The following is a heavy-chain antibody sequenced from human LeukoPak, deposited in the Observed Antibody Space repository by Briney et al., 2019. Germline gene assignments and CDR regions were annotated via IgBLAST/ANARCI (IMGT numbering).Heavy chain of an antibody. J-gene: IGHJ4*02. CDR1: GFTFRSYW. CDR2: INIDGSSG. Sequence: GGSLRLSCAASGFTFRSYWMHWVRQAPGKGLVWVSRINIDGSSGSYADSVEGRFTISRDNSKNTLYLQMNSLRAEDTAVYYCAGCFHRQQLVPWDFDYWGQGTLVTVSS. V-gene: IGHV3-74*01. D-gene: IGHD6-13*01. CDR3: AGCFHRQQLVPWDFDY.